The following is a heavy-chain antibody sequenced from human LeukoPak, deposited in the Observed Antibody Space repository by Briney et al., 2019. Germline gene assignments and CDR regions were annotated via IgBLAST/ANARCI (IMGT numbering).Heavy chain of an antibody. CDR3: ARVSVAYYYGSEGRTYYFDY. D-gene: IGHD3-10*01. CDR1: GGSISSYY. CDR2: IYYSGST. V-gene: IGHV4-59*01. J-gene: IGHJ4*02. Sequence: SETLSLTCTVSGGSISSYYWSWIRQPPGKGLEWIGYIYYSGSTNYNPSLKSRVTISVDTSKNQFSLKLSSVTAADTAVYYYARVSVAYYYGSEGRTYYFDYWGQGTLVTVSS.